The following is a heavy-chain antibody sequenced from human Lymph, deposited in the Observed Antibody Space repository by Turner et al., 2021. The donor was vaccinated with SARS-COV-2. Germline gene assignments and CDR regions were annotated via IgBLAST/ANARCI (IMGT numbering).Heavy chain of an antibody. Sequence: EVQLMETGGGLIQPGGSLRPSCAASGIIVSRNYMNWVRQAPGKGLEWVSVIYSGGTTYYADSVKGRFTISRDNSKNTLYLQMNSLRVEDTAVYYCARDLGTYGMDVWGQGTTVTVSS. CDR3: ARDLGTYGMDV. CDR1: GIIVSRNY. D-gene: IGHD6-13*01. V-gene: IGHV3-53*02. J-gene: IGHJ6*02. CDR2: IYSGGTT.